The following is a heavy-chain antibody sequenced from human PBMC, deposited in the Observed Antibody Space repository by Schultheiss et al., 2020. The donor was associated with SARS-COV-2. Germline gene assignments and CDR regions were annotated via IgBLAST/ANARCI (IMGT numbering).Heavy chain of an antibody. CDR2: ISTYNGNT. V-gene: IGHV1-18*01. CDR3: ARDCREERKKYYYFGMDV. J-gene: IGHJ6*02. D-gene: IGHD1-26*01. Sequence: ASVKVSCKASGYTFRNYGISWVRQAPGQGLEWMGWISTYNGNTNYAQNLQGRVTMTTDTSTSAAYMELRSLRSDDTAVYYCARDCREERKKYYYFGMDVWGQGTTVTVSS. CDR1: GYTFRNYG.